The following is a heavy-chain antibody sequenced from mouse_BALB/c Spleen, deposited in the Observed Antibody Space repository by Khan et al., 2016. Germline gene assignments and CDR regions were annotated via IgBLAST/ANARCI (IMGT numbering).Heavy chain of an antibody. CDR2: ISYSGST. V-gene: IGHV3-2*02. CDR3: AGSGFAY. CDR1: GYSITSDYA. Sequence: EVQLQESGPGLVKPSQSLSLTCTVTGYSITSDYAWNWIRQFPGNKLEWMGYISYSGSTSYNPSLKSRISITRDTSKNQFFLQLNSVTTGDTATYYCAGSGFAYRCQGTLVTVSA. J-gene: IGHJ3*01.